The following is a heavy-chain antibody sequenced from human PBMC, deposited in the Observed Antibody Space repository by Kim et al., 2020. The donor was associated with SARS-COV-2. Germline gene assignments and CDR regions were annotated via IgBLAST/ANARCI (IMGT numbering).Heavy chain of an antibody. Sequence: GGSLRLSCAASGFTVSSNYMSWVRQAPGKGLEWVSVIYSGGSTYYADSVKGRFTISRDNSKNTLYLQMNSLRAEDTAVYYCATPGYSSSWRDWYFDLWGRGTLVTVSS. CDR2: IYSGGST. D-gene: IGHD6-13*01. J-gene: IGHJ2*01. CDR3: ATPGYSSSWRDWYFDL. CDR1: GFTVSSNY. V-gene: IGHV3-53*01.